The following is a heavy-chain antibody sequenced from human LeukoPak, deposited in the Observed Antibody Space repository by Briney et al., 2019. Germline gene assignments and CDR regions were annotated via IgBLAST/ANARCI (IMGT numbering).Heavy chain of an antibody. V-gene: IGHV4-39*07. CDR2: VYYTGSI. Sequence: SETLSLTCSVSGDSITSGGYYWAWLRQPPGKGLEWIGSVYYTGSIKYNPSLEGRVSISRDMSKNQFSLNVNSVAATDTAVYYCARRDYAAWFDPWGQGTLVTVSS. D-gene: IGHD4/OR15-4a*01. CDR3: ARRDYAAWFDP. J-gene: IGHJ5*02. CDR1: GDSITSGGYY.